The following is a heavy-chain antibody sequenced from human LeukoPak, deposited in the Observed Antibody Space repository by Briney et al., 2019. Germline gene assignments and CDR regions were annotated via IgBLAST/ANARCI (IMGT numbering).Heavy chain of an antibody. CDR1: GYSISSGYY. J-gene: IGHJ6*03. CDR3: ARISSSWPYYYYYYMDV. Sequence: SETLSLTCTVSGYSISSGYYWGWIRQPPGKGLEWIGSIYHSGSTYYNPSLKSRVTISVDTSKNQFSLKLSSVTAADTAVYYCARISSSWPYYYYYYMDVWGKGTTVTVSS. V-gene: IGHV4-38-2*02. CDR2: IYHSGST. D-gene: IGHD6-13*01.